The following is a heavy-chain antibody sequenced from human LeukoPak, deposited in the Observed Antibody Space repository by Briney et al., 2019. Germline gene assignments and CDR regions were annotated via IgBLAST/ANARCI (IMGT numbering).Heavy chain of an antibody. J-gene: IGHJ4*02. CDR1: GGSFSGYY. V-gene: IGHV4-34*01. CDR2: INHSGST. Sequence: PSETLSLTCAVYGGSFSGYYWSWIRQPPGKGLEWIGEINHSGSTNYNPSLKSRVTISVDTSKNQFSLKLSSVRAADTAVYYCARGSGTTYYYDSSGYSPGSPFDYWGQGTLVTVSS. CDR3: ARGSGTTYYYDSSGYSPGSPFDY. D-gene: IGHD3-22*01.